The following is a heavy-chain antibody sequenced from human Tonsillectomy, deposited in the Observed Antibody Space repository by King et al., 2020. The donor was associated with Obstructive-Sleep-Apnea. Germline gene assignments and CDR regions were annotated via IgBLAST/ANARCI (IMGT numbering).Heavy chain of an antibody. J-gene: IGHJ3*01. CDR1: GFTFSTYA. V-gene: IGHV3-23*04. CDR3: AKDLVVYDGKDAFDF. D-gene: IGHD3-22*01. CDR2: ISARGDET. Sequence: VQLVESGGGLVQPGGSLRLSCAASGFTFSTYAMEWVRQAPGKGLEWVSTISARGDETYYADSVKGRFTISRDNSKNTLFLQLSSLRAEDTALYYCAKDLVVYDGKDAFDFGGQGTMVTVSS.